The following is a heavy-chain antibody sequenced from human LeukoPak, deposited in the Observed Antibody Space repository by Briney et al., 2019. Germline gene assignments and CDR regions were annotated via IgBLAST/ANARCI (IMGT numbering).Heavy chain of an antibody. Sequence: ASVTVSCKASGYTFGKYGISLVRPAPGQGPEWMGWINADNGNTKHAPKIQGRFTMTTDTTTNTVSMELTSLRSDDTAMYYCAREVWAGAADVWGQGTMVTVSS. V-gene: IGHV1-18*01. CDR3: AREVWAGAADV. D-gene: IGHD4/OR15-4a*01. CDR1: GYTFGKYG. J-gene: IGHJ3*01. CDR2: INADNGNT.